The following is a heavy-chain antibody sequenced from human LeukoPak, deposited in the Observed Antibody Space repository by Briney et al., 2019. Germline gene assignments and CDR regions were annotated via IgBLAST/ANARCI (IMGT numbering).Heavy chain of an antibody. CDR3: ARARHPCSTSCDDAFDI. D-gene: IGHD2-2*01. V-gene: IGHV3-11*04. Sequence: LSLTCAVYGGSFSGYYWSWIRQAPGKGLEGVSYISSSGSTIYYADSVKGRFTISRDNAKNSLYLQMNSLRAEDTAVYYCARARHPCSTSCDDAFDIWGQGTMVTVSS. CDR2: ISSSGSTI. J-gene: IGHJ3*02. CDR1: GGSFSGYY.